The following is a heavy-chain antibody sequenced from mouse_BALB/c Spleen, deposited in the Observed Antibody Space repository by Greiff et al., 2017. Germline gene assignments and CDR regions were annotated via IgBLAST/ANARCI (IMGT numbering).Heavy chain of an antibody. V-gene: IGHV5-6-5*01. CDR3: ARTYYYGSSSYYFDY. D-gene: IGHD1-1*01. J-gene: IGHJ2*01. Sequence: EVQLVESGGGLVKPGGSLKLSCAASGFTFSSYAMSWVRQTPEKRLEWVASISSGGSTYYPDSVKGRFTISRDNARNILYLQMSSLRSEDTAMYYCARTYYYGSSSYYFDYWGQGTTLTVSS. CDR1: GFTFSSYA. CDR2: ISSGGST.